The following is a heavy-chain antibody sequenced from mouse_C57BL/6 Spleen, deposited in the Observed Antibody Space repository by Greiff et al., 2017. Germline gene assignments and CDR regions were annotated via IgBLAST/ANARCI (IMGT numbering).Heavy chain of an antibody. CDR1: GFTFSDYG. V-gene: IGHV5-17*01. CDR2: ISSGSSTI. D-gene: IGHD2-3*01. J-gene: IGHJ4*01. Sequence: EVQRVESGGGLVKPGGSLKLSCAASGFTFSDYGMHWVRQAPEKGLEWVAYISSGSSTIYYADTVKGRFTISRDNAKNTLFLQMTSLRSEDTAMYYCARGYDGYYRGYAMDYWGQGTSVTVSS. CDR3: ARGYDGYYRGYAMDY.